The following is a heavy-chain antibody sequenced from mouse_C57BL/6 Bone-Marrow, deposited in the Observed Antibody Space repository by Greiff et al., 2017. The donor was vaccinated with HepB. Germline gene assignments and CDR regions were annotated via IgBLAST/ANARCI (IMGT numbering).Heavy chain of an antibody. CDR1: GYAFTNYL. V-gene: IGHV1-54*01. CDR3: AIPDYYAMDY. J-gene: IGHJ4*01. Sequence: QVQLKESGAELVRPGTSVKVSCKASGYAFTNYLIEWVKQRPGQGLEWIGVINPGSGGTNYNEKFKGKATLTADKSSSTAYMQLSSLTSEDSAVYFCAIPDYYAMDYWGQGTSVTVSS. CDR2: INPGSGGT.